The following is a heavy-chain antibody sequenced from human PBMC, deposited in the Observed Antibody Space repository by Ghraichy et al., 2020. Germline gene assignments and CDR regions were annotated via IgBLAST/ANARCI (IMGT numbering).Heavy chain of an antibody. J-gene: IGHJ5*02. CDR3: ARGINYFDP. CDR2: ITSKSGNT. Sequence: ASVKVSFKASGYTFINYGITWVRQAPGQGLEWLGWITSKSGNTQYGWKFQGRVTMTTDTSTSTAYMELRSLRSDDTAVYYCARGINYFDPWGQGTLVTVSS. D-gene: IGHD5-24*01. V-gene: IGHV1-18*01. CDR1: GYTFINYG.